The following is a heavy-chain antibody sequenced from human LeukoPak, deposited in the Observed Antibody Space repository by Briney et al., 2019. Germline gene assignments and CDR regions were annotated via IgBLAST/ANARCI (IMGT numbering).Heavy chain of an antibody. J-gene: IGHJ3*02. CDR1: GFTFSSYG. V-gene: IGHV3-30*18. Sequence: PGGSLRLSCAASGFTFSSYGMHWVRQAPGKGLEWVAVISYDGSNKYYADSVKGRFTISRDNSKNTLYLQMNSLRAEDTAVYYCAKGTRHYDSSGYYPLGAFDIWGQGTMVTVSS. CDR3: AKGTRHYDSSGYYPLGAFDI. CDR2: ISYDGSNK. D-gene: IGHD3-22*01.